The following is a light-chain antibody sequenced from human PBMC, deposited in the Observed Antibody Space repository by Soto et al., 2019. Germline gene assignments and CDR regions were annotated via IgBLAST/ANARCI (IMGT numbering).Light chain of an antibody. Sequence: DVVMTQSPLSLPATLGQPASISCRSSQTLEFSDGVTYLNWFHQRPGQSPRRLIYKVSYRDPGVPDRFSGSGSGAAFTLRISRVEAEDVGIYFCMQGTHWPPTFGGGTKVEIK. CDR1: QTLEFSDGVTY. J-gene: IGKJ4*01. CDR2: KVS. CDR3: MQGTHWPPT. V-gene: IGKV2-30*01.